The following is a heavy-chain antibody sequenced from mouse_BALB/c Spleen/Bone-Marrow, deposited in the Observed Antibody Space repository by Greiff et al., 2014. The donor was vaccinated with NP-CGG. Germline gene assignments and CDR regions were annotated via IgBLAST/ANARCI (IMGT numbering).Heavy chain of an antibody. CDR3: ANYYYGSHFDY. V-gene: IGHV14-3*02. CDR2: IDPANGNT. D-gene: IGHD1-1*01. CDR1: GFNIKDTY. J-gene: IGHJ2*01. Sequence: EVHLQQSGAALVKPGASVKLSCTASGFNIKDTYMHWVKQRPEQGLEWIVRIDPANGNTKYDPKFQGKATITADTSSNTAYLQLSSLTSEDTAVYYCANYYYGSHFDYWGQGTTLTVSS.